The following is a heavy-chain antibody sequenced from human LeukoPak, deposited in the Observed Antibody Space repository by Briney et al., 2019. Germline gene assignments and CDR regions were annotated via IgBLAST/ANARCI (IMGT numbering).Heavy chain of an antibody. V-gene: IGHV3-7*03. D-gene: IGHD2-15*01. CDR2: IKQDGSEK. CDR1: GFTFSSYW. CDR3: ARAYCSGGSCYYSYYGMDV. Sequence: GGSLRLSCAASGFTFSSYWMSWVRQAPGKGLEWVANIKQDGSEKYYVDSVKGRFTISRDNAKNSLYLQMNSLRAEDTAVYYCARAYCSGGSCYYSYYGMDVWGQGTTVTVSS. J-gene: IGHJ6*02.